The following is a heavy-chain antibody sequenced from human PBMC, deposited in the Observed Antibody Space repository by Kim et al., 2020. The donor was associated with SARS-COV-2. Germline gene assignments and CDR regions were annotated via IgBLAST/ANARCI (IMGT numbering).Heavy chain of an antibody. Sequence: GGSLRLSCAASGFTFSSYGIHWVRQAPGKGLVWVSHTDNGGSNINYADSVKGRFTISRDNAKNTVYLQMNSLRAEDTAMYFCTRGYWGGSCCFHFYVWG. J-gene: IGHJ6*02. D-gene: IGHD6-19*01. CDR3: TRGYWGGSCCFHFYV. V-gene: IGHV3-74*01. CDR1: GFTFSSYG. CDR2: TDNGGSNI.